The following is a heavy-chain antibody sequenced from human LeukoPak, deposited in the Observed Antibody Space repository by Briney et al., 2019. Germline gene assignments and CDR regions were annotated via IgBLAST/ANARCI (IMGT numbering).Heavy chain of an antibody. J-gene: IGHJ4*02. Sequence: SETLSLTCTVSGGSISSHYWSWIRQPPGKGLEWIGEINHSGSTNYNPSLKSRVTISVDTSKNQFSLKLSSVTAADTAVYYCVATSGYYVFDYCGQGTLVTVSS. CDR1: GGSISSHY. CDR3: VATSGYYVFDY. D-gene: IGHD3-22*01. V-gene: IGHV4-34*01. CDR2: INHSGST.